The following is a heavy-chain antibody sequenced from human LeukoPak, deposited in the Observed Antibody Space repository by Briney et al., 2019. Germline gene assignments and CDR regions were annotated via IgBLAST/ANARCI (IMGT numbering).Heavy chain of an antibody. J-gene: IGHJ5*02. CDR1: GGTFSSYA. V-gene: IGHV1-69*04. D-gene: IGHD6-6*01. CDR3: ARDGYSSSYLLPGPEPTPSSA. CDR2: IIPILGIA. Sequence: SVKVSCKASGGTFSSYAISWVRQAPGQGLEWMGRIIPILGIANYAQKFQGRVTITADKSTSTAYMGLSSLRSEDTAVYYCARDGYSSSYLLPGPEPTPSSAWGQGTLVTVSS.